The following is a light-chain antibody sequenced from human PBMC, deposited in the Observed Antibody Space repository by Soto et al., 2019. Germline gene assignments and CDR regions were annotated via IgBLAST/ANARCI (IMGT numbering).Light chain of an antibody. CDR2: KAS. CDR3: QDYSTYSRT. CDR1: QSISSW. Sequence: DIQMTQSPSTLSASVGDRVTITCRASQSISSWLAWHQQRPGKAPRLLIYKASSLESGVPSRLSGSCSGTEFTLTISSLQPDDFATYYCQDYSTYSRTFGQGTKVDIK. J-gene: IGKJ1*01. V-gene: IGKV1-5*03.